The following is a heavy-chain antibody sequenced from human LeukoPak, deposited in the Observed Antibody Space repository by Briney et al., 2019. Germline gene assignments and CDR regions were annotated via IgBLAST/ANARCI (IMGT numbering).Heavy chain of an antibody. CDR3: AEASAAAGLYRINWFDP. D-gene: IGHD6-13*01. CDR1: GFTFSSYA. J-gene: IGHJ5*02. CDR2: ISGSGGST. Sequence: GGSLRLSCAASGFTFSSYAMNWVRQAPGKGLEWVSAISGSGGSTYYADSVKGRFTISRDNSKNTLYLQMNSLRAEDTAVYYCAEASAAAGLYRINWFDPWGQGTLVTVSS. V-gene: IGHV3-23*01.